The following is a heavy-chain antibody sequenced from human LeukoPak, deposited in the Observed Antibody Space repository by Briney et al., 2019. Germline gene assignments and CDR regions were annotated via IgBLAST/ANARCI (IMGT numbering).Heavy chain of an antibody. D-gene: IGHD3-22*01. Sequence: SETLSHSCTVSGGSFNIGSYYWSWIRQPPGKGLEWIGYIYYSGSTNYNPSLKSRVTISVDTSKNQFSLKLSSVTAADTAVYYCARDTYYYDRSGYHYWFDPWGRGTLVTVSS. V-gene: IGHV4-61*01. CDR2: IYYSGST. CDR3: ARDTYYYDRSGYHYWFDP. CDR1: GGSFNIGSYY. J-gene: IGHJ5*02.